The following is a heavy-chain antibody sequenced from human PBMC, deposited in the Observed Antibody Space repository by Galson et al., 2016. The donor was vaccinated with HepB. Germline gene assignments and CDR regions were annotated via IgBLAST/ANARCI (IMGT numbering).Heavy chain of an antibody. CDR1: GSSISTGGYS. Sequence: TLSLTCAVSGSSISTGGYSWSWIRQPPGKGLEWIGYIFNSGSTYYNPSLVSRVTISVDMTKNHFSLRLSSVTAADTAVYYCARSHTSGSYEGDCSYYAMDAWGQGTTVTVSS. J-gene: IGHJ6*02. D-gene: IGHD3-10*01. CDR2: IFNSGST. V-gene: IGHV4-30-2*01. CDR3: ARSHTSGSYEGDCSYYAMDA.